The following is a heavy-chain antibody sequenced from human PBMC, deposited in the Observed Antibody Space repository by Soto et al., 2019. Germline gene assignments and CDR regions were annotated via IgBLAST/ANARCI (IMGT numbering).Heavy chain of an antibody. CDR1: GGSISSSSYY. V-gene: IGHV4-39*01. Sequence: SETLSLTCTVSGGSISSSSYYWGWIRQPPGKGLEWIGSIYYSGSTYYNPSLKSRVTISVDTSKNQFSLKLSSVTAADTAVYYCARLKTYYDILNGFLNYYGMDVWGQGTTVTVSS. CDR3: ARLKTYYDILNGFLNYYGMDV. D-gene: IGHD3-9*01. J-gene: IGHJ6*02. CDR2: IYYSGST.